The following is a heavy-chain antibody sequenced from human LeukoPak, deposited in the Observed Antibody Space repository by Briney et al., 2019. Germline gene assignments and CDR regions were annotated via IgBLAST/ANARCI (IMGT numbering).Heavy chain of an antibody. CDR2: ISGSGGGT. D-gene: IGHD3-9*01. V-gene: IGHV3-23*01. J-gene: IGHJ6*02. CDR3: QKTAYEILTGYYSYYYYGMDV. Sequence: PGGSLRISCAASGFTCSGYWMSWVRQAPGKRLKWVPAISGSGGGTYYADSVKGRFTISRDNSKNTLYLQMNSLRAEDTAFYFKQKTAYEILTGYYSYYYYGMDVWGQGTTVTVSS. CDR1: GFTCSGYW.